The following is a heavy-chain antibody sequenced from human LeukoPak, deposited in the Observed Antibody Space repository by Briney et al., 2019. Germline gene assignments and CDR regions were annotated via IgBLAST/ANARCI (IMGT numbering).Heavy chain of an antibody. V-gene: IGHV4-59*01. CDR2: IYYSGST. CDR1: GGSISSYY. Sequence: SETLSLTCTVSGGSISSYYWSWIRQPSGKGLEWIGYIYYSGSTNYNPSLKSRVTISVDTSKNQFSLKLSSVTAADTAVYYCARGRYDFWSGYYVDGMDVWGQGTTVTVSS. CDR3: ARGRYDFWSGYYVDGMDV. D-gene: IGHD3-3*01. J-gene: IGHJ6*02.